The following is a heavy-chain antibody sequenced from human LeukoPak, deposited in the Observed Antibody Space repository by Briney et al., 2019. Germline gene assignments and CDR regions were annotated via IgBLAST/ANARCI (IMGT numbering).Heavy chain of an antibody. D-gene: IGHD1-1*01. Sequence: SETLSLTCTVSGGSISSSSYYWGWIRQPPGKGLEWIGSIYYSGSTYYNPSLKSRVTISVDTSKNQFSLKLSSVTAADTAVYYYARVGLESDAFDIWGQGTMVTVSS. CDR3: ARVGLESDAFDI. J-gene: IGHJ3*02. CDR2: IYYSGST. V-gene: IGHV4-39*07. CDR1: GGSISSSSYY.